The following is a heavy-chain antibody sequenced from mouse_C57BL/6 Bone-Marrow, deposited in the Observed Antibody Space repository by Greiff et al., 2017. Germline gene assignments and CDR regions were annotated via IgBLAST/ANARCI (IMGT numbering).Heavy chain of an antibody. D-gene: IGHD1-1*01. J-gene: IGHJ2*01. CDR3: TTDYGSSYPGY. Sequence: VQLQQSGAELVRPGASVKLSCTASGFNIKDDYMHWVKQRPEQGLEWIGWIDPENGDTEYASKFQGKATITADTSSNTAYLQLSSLTSEDTAVYYCTTDYGSSYPGYWGQGTTLTVSS. V-gene: IGHV14-4*01. CDR2: IDPENGDT. CDR1: GFNIKDDY.